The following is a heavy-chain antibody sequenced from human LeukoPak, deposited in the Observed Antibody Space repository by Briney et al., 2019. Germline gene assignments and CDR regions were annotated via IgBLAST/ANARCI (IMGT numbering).Heavy chain of an antibody. J-gene: IGHJ4*02. D-gene: IGHD3-22*01. CDR2: ISWNSGSI. CDR3: AKPDYYDSSGYFN. CDR1: GFNFHDYA. Sequence: GGSLRLSCAASGFNFHDYAMHWVRQAPGKGLEWVSGISWNSGSIGYADSVKGRFTISRDNAKNSLYLQMNSLRAEDTALYYCAKPDYYDSSGYFNWGQGTLVTVSS. V-gene: IGHV3-9*01.